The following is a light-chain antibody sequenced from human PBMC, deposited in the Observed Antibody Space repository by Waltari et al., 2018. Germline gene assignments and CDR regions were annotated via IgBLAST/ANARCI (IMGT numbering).Light chain of an antibody. CDR1: QSVSSRF. J-gene: IGKJ1*01. CDR3: QQYAGSPRT. V-gene: IGKV3-20*01. Sequence: EIVLTQSPGTLSLSPGERATLSCRASQSVSSRFFAWYQQKPAQAPRLLIYATSSRATGISDRFSGSGSGTDLTLTISRLEAEDFAVYYCQQYAGSPRTFGQGTRVEIK. CDR2: ATS.